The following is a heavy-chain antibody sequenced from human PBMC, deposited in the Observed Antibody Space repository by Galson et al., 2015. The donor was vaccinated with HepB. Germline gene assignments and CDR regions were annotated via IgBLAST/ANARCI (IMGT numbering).Heavy chain of an antibody. CDR3: ATSYYYDSSGYKGAIDY. CDR2: IDPSDSYI. V-gene: IGHV5-10-1*01. Sequence: QSGAGVKKPGESLRISCKGSGYRFTNYWISWVRQMPGKGLEWMGRIDPSDSYIKYSPSFQGHVTISADKSISTAYLQWSSLKASDTAMYYCATSYYYDSSGYKGAIDYWGQGTLVTVSP. D-gene: IGHD3-22*01. J-gene: IGHJ4*02. CDR1: GYRFTNYW.